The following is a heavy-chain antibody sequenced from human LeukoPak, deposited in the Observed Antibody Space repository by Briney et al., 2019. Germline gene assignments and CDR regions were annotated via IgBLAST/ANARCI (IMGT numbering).Heavy chain of an antibody. CDR1: GGSISIYY. J-gene: IGHJ2*01. Sequence: SETLSLTCTVSGGSISIYYWSWIRQPPGKGLEWIGYIYYSGSTNYNPSLKSRVTISVDTSKNQFSLRLSSVTAADTAVYYCARSSTVTPLRYFDLWGRGTLVTVSS. CDR2: IYYSGST. D-gene: IGHD4-17*01. CDR3: ARSSTVTPLRYFDL. V-gene: IGHV4-59*01.